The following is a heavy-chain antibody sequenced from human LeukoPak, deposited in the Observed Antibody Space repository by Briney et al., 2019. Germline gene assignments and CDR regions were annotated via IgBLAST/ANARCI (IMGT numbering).Heavy chain of an antibody. Sequence: SETLSLTCTVSGDSISSSNYYWGWIRQPPGKGLEWIGSISYSGSTYYNPSLKSRVTISVDTSKNQFSLKLSSVTAADTAVYYCATSQDYYYYGMDVWGQGTTVTVSS. CDR1: GDSISSSNYY. CDR2: ISYSGST. CDR3: ATSQDYYYYGMDV. J-gene: IGHJ6*02. V-gene: IGHV4-39*07.